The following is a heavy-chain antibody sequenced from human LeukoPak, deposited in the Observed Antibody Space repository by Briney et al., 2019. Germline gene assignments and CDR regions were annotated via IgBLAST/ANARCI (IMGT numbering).Heavy chain of an antibody. CDR1: GGSISSYY. D-gene: IGHD3-10*01. J-gene: IGHJ5*02. CDR2: IYYSGST. CDR3: ARLLYYYGSGRGFDP. Sequence: SETLSLTCTVSGGSISSYYWSWIRQPPGKGLEWIGYIYYSGSTNYNPSLKSRVTISVDTSKNQFSLKLSSVTAADTAVYYCARLLYYYGSGRGFDPWGQGTLVTASS. V-gene: IGHV4-59*08.